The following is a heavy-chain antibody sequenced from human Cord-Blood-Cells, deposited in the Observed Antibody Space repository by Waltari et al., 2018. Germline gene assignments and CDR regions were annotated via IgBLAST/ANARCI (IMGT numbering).Heavy chain of an antibody. Sequence: QVQLVQSGADVKKPGSSVTVPFKASVSPFISYAISCVRPGPGQGLGWMGGIIHILVIANYAQKFQGRVTITADKSTSTAYMELSSLRSEDTAVYYCARAPGETHWYFDLWGRGTLVTVSS. CDR2: IIHILVIA. CDR1: VSPFISYA. V-gene: IGHV1-69*10. CDR3: ARAPGETHWYFDL. J-gene: IGHJ2*01. D-gene: IGHD7-27*01.